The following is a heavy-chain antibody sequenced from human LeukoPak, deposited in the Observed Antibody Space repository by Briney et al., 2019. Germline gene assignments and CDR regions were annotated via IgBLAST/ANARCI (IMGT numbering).Heavy chain of an antibody. CDR2: ISAYNGNT. V-gene: IGHV1-18*01. CDR1: GYTFTSFG. J-gene: IGHJ4*02. D-gene: IGHD5-18*01. Sequence: ASVKVSCKASGYTFTSFGISWVRQAPGQGLEWMGWISAYNGNTKSAQKFQGRVIMTTDTSTNTAYMELRSLRSDDTAVFYCERDLGVDTSMIFFDYWGQGTLVTVSS. CDR3: ERDLGVDTSMIFFDY.